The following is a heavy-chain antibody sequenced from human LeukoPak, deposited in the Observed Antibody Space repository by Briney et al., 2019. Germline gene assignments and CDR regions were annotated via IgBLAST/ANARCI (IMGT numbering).Heavy chain of an antibody. CDR1: GGSISSYY. J-gene: IGHJ5*02. CDR3: ARVVRGSVTSNWFDP. CDR2: IYYSGST. V-gene: IGHV4-59*01. D-gene: IGHD4-17*01. Sequence: SETLSLTCTVSGGSISSYYWSWIRQPPGKGLEWIGYIYYSGSTNYNPSLKSRVTTSVGTSKNQFSLKLTSVSAADTAMYYCARVVRGSVTSNWFDPWGQGTLVTVSS.